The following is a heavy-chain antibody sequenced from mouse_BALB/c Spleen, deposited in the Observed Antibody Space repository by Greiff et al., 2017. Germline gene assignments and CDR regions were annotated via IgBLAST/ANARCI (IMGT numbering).Heavy chain of an antibody. Sequence: EVQLQQSGAELVKPGASVKLSCTASGFNIKDTYMHWVKQRPEQGLEWIGRIDPANGNTKYDPKFPGKATLTADTSSNTAYLQLSSLTSEDTAVYYCARDRYDDGELDYGGQGTLVTVAA. J-gene: IGHJ3*01. CDR2: IDPANGNT. CDR3: ARDRYDDGELDY. D-gene: IGHD2-14*01. CDR1: GFNIKDTY. V-gene: IGHV14-3*02.